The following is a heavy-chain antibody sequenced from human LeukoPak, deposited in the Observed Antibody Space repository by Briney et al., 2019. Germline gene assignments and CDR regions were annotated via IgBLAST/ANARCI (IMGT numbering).Heavy chain of an antibody. CDR3: ARGTYSSFGY. J-gene: IGHJ4*02. V-gene: IGHV4-38-2*01. D-gene: IGHD6-6*01. CDR2: IYHSGST. Sequence: SETLSLTCAVSGYSLSSGYYWGWIRQPPGKGLEWIGSIYHSGSTYYNPSLKSRVTISVDTSKNQFSLKLSSVTAADTAVYYCARGTYSSFGYWGQGTLVTVSS. CDR1: GYSLSSGYY.